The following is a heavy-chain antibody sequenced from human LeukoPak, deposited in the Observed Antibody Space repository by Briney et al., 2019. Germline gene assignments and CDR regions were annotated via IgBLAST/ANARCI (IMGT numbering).Heavy chain of an antibody. D-gene: IGHD2-15*01. V-gene: IGHV3-64*01. CDR3: ARGSIDVVVVADTKWVNWFDP. CDR1: GFTFSSYA. J-gene: IGHJ5*02. CDR2: ISSNGGST. Sequence: PGGSLRLSCAASGFTFSSYAMHWVRQAPGKGLEYVSAISSNGGSTYYANSVKGRFTISRDNSKNTLYLQMGSLRAEDMAVYYCARGSIDVVVVADTKWVNWFDPWGQGTLVTVSS.